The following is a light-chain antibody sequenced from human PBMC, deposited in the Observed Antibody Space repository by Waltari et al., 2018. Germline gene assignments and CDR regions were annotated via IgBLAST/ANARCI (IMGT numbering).Light chain of an antibody. CDR2: DVV. CDR1: RSDVGGYNA. J-gene: IGLJ1*01. V-gene: IGLV2-14*03. CDR3: SSYTSSISYV. Sequence: QSALTQPASVSGSPGQSITISCTGTRSDVGGYNAVSWYQQHPGKAPKLMIYDVVSRPAGVPNRVSGSKSGNTASLVISGLQADDEADYYCSSYTSSISYVFGTGTKVTVL.